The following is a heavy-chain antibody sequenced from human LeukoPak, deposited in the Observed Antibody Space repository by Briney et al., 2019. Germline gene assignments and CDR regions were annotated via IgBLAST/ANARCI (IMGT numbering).Heavy chain of an antibody. D-gene: IGHD6-6*01. CDR2: VNSDGYSI. CDR1: GFTFSSYW. CDR3: AKDSRSIAARSSFDY. Sequence: GGSLRLSCAASGFTFSSYWMHWVRQVPGRGLVWVSRVNSDGYSISYADSVKGRFTISRDNAKSTLYLQMNSLRAEDTAVYYCAKDSRSIAARSSFDYWGQGTLVTVSS. V-gene: IGHV3-74*01. J-gene: IGHJ4*02.